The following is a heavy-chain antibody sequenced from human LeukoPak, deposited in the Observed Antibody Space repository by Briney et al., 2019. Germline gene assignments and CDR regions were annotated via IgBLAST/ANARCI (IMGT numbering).Heavy chain of an antibody. CDR3: AKDIGSITMVRGVIITRYFDY. J-gene: IGHJ4*02. V-gene: IGHV3-9*01. CDR1: GFTFSSYA. Sequence: PGGSLRLSCAASGFTFSSYAMSWVRQAPGKGLEWVSGISWNSGSIGYADSVKGRFTISRDNAKNSLYLQMNSLRAEDTALYYCAKDIGSITMVRGVIITRYFDYWGQGTLVTVSS. CDR2: ISWNSGSI. D-gene: IGHD3-10*01.